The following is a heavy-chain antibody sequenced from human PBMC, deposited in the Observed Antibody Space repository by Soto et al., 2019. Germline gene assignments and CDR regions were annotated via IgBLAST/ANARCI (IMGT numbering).Heavy chain of an antibody. CDR2: ISSSSSTI. J-gene: IGHJ4*02. CDR3: ARGAQERYDILTGYPY. CDR1: GFTFSSYS. Sequence: EVQLVESGGGLVQPGESLRLSCAASGFTFSSYSMNWVRQAPGKGLEWVSYISSSSSTIYYADSVKGRFTISRDNAKNSLYLQMNSLRAEDTAVYYCARGAQERYDILTGYPYWGQGTLVTVSS. D-gene: IGHD3-9*01. V-gene: IGHV3-48*01.